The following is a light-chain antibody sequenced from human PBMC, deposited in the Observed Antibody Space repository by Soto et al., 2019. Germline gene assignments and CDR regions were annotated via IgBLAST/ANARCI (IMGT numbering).Light chain of an antibody. CDR3: FSFTRSSTWV. Sequence: QSALTQPASVSGSPGQSITISCTGTSSDVGGYNYVSWSQQHPGKAPKLVIYEVSNRPSGVSNRFSGSKSGNTASLTISGLQVEDEADYYCFSFTRSSTWVFGGGTKLTVL. V-gene: IGLV2-14*01. CDR1: SSDVGGYNY. CDR2: EVS. J-gene: IGLJ3*02.